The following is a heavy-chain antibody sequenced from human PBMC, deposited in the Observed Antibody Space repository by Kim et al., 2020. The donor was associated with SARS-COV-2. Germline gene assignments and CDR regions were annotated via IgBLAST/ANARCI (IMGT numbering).Heavy chain of an antibody. CDR3: ARDRCSGGSCYSP. V-gene: IGHV1-3*01. D-gene: IGHD2-15*01. J-gene: IGHJ5*02. Sequence: YSQKFQGRVTSTRDTPASTAYMELSSLRSEDTAVYYCARDRCSGGSCYSPWGQGTLVTVSS.